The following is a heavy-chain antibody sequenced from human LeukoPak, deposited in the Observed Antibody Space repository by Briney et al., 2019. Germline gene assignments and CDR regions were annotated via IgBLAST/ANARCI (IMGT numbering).Heavy chain of an antibody. J-gene: IGHJ4*02. CDR1: GFTFSSYA. CDR3: ARDLGDYYGSGSPYGFDY. CDR2: ISDSGDST. D-gene: IGHD3-10*01. Sequence: GGSLRLSCAASGFTFSSYAMSWVRQAPGKGLEWVSSISDSGDSTYYADSVKGRFTISRDNSKNTLYLQMNSLRAEDTAVYYCARDLGDYYGSGSPYGFDYWGQGTLVTVSS. V-gene: IGHV3-23*01.